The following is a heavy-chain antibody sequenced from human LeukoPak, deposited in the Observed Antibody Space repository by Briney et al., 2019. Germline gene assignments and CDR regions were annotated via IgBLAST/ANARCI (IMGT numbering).Heavy chain of an antibody. Sequence: VSVKVSCKASGYTFTDYYMHWVRQAPGQGLEWMGWINPNSGDTNYAHKFQGRVTMTRDTSISTAYMEVSRLTSDDTAVFYCARDGAFDYWGQGTQVTVSS. CDR3: ARDGAFDY. V-gene: IGHV1-2*02. J-gene: IGHJ4*02. CDR1: GYTFTDYY. CDR2: INPNSGDT. D-gene: IGHD3-16*01.